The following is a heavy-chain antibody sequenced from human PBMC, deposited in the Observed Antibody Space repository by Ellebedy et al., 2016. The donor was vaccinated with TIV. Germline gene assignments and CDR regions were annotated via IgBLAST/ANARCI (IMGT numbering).Heavy chain of an antibody. CDR1: GYKFTNYG. CDR3: ARDWGWGPGRTGLDY. CDR2: SSTNRSNT. J-gene: IGHJ4*02. Sequence: AASVKVSCKASGYKFTNYGISWVRQAPGRGLEWRGWSSTNRSNTDYAEKFRHRVTMTTEASTNTAYMELRSLRSDDTAMYYCARDWGWGPGRTGLDYWGQGTLVTVSS. D-gene: IGHD1-1*01. V-gene: IGHV1-18*01.